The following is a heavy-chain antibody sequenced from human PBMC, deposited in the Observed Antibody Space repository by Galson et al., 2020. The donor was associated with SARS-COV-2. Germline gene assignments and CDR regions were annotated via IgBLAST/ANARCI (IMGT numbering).Heavy chain of an antibody. J-gene: IGHJ6*03. V-gene: IGHV3-30*02. Sequence: GESLKISCAASGFPFSSFGMYWVRQAPGKGLEWVSFIRYDGVNRNYADSVKGRFTISRDNSKNALYLQMNSLRTEDTAVYYCVRDGVAFNTFSHYYYMDVWGNGTTVSVSS. CDR2: IRYDGVNR. CDR1: GFPFSSFG. CDR3: VRDGVAFNTFSHYYYMDV. D-gene: IGHD2-2*02.